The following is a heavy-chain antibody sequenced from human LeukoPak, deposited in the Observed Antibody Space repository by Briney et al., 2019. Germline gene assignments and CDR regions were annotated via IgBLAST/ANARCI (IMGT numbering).Heavy chain of an antibody. Sequence: GGSLRLSCAASGFTFSRFGMHWVRQAPGKGQEWVAVIWYDGSNKDYADSVKGRFTISRDNSKNTLFLQMNSLRAEGTAVYYCAREPYYASGSYYPIWGQGTMVTVSS. CDR1: GFTFSRFG. V-gene: IGHV3-33*01. CDR3: AREPYYASGSYYPI. D-gene: IGHD3-10*01. CDR2: IWYDGSNK. J-gene: IGHJ3*01.